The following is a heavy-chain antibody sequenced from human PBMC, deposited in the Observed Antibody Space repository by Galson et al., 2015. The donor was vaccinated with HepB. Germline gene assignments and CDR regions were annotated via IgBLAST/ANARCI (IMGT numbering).Heavy chain of an antibody. CDR1: GGSIRSSTYN. Sequence: SETLSLTCTVSGGSIRSSTYNWGWIRQPPGKGLKWIGSIHRSGTIYNTPSLKSRVTISIDTSKNQFSLRLRSVTAADTAVYYCARQVPYYDLSSGPVSKAQYYFDYWGQGTLVTVSS. CDR3: ARQVPYYDLSSGPVSKAQYYFDY. D-gene: IGHD3-3*01. CDR2: IHRSGTI. V-gene: IGHV4-39*01. J-gene: IGHJ4*02.